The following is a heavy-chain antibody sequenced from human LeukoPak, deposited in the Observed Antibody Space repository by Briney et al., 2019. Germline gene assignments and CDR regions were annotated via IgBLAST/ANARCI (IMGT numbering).Heavy chain of an antibody. V-gene: IGHV3-48*04. CDR3: AIDVGYCSSTSCLYYMDV. D-gene: IGHD2-2*01. CDR1: GFTFSSYS. Sequence: PGGSLRLSCAASGFTFSSYSMNWVRQAPGKGLEWVSYISSSSSTIYYADSVKGRFTISRDNAKNSLYLQMNSLRAEDTAVYYCAIDVGYCSSTSCLYYMDVWGKGTTVTVSS. J-gene: IGHJ6*03. CDR2: ISSSSSTI.